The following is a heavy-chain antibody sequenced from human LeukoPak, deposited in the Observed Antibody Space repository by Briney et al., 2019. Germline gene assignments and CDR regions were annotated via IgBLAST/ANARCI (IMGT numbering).Heavy chain of an antibody. V-gene: IGHV3-21*01. J-gene: IGHJ6*03. CDR1: GFTFSSYS. D-gene: IGHD3-3*01. Sequence: GSLRLSCAASGFTFSSYSMNWVRQAPGKGLEWVSSISSSSSYIYYADSVKGRFTISRDNAKNSLYLQMNSLRAEDTAVYYCARDGTDCDFWSGWNYYYYMDVWGKGTTVTVSS. CDR3: ARDGTDCDFWSGWNYYYYMDV. CDR2: ISSSSSYI.